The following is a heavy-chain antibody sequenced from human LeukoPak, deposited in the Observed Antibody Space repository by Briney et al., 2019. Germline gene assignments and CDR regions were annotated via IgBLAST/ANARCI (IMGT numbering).Heavy chain of an antibody. J-gene: IGHJ4*02. CDR3: ARYYDSTGSFDY. D-gene: IGHD3-22*01. V-gene: IGHV4-34*01. CDR2: INHSGST. Sequence: PSETLSLTCAVYGGSFSGYYWSWIRQPPGKGLEWIGEINHSGSTNYNPSLKSRVTISVDTSKNQFSLRLSSVIAADTAVYYCARYYDSTGSFDYWGQGTLVTVSS. CDR1: GGSFSGYY.